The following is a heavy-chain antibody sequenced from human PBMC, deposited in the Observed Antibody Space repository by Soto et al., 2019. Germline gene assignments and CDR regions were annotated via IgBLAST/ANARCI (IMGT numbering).Heavy chain of an antibody. CDR2: INPSGGST. D-gene: IGHD2-2*01. V-gene: IGHV1-46*01. J-gene: IGHJ6*03. CDR1: GYTFTSYY. Sequence: ASVKVSCKASGYTFTSYYMHWVRQAPGQGLEWMGIINPSGGSTSYAQKFQGRVTMTRDTSTSTVYMELSSLRSEDTAVYYCASFPYCSSTSCYGYYYMDVWGKGTTVTVSS. CDR3: ASFPYCSSTSCYGYYYMDV.